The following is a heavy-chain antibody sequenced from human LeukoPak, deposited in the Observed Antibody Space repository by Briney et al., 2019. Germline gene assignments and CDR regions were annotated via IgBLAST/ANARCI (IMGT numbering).Heavy chain of an antibody. CDR3: ARVLDRLAYYYGMDV. V-gene: IGHV3-30-3*01. CDR2: ISYDGSNK. Sequence: GGSLRLSCAASGFTFSSYAMHWVRQAPGKGLEWVAVISYDGSNKYYADSVKGRFTISRDNSKNTLYLLMNSLRAEDTAVYYCARVLDRLAYYYGMDVWGQGTTVTVSS. J-gene: IGHJ6*02. D-gene: IGHD3/OR15-3a*01. CDR1: GFTFSSYA.